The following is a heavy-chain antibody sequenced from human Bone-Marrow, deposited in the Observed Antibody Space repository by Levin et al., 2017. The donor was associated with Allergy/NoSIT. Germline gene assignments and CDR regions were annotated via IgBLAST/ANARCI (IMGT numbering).Heavy chain of an antibody. CDR2: ISSSAGTI. D-gene: IGHD3-10*01. Sequence: PGGSLRLSCAASGFSFSSYEMNWVRQAPGKGLEWVSYISSSAGTIYYADSVKGRFTISRDNAKNSLYLQMNSLRVEDTAFYYCARDLGSGVSDYWGQGTLVTVSS. CDR1: GFSFSSYE. CDR3: ARDLGSGVSDY. V-gene: IGHV3-48*03. J-gene: IGHJ4*02.